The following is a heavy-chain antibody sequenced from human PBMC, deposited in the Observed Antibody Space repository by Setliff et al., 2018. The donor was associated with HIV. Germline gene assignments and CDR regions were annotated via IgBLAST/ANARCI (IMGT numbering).Heavy chain of an antibody. CDR2: ISSSSSYM. V-gene: IGHV3-21*01. J-gene: IGHJ3*02. CDR1: GFTFSSYN. CDR3: ARAPFPRLQGTVSDI. Sequence: NPGGSLRLSCAASGFTFSSYNMNWVRQAPGKGLEWVSCISSSSSYMYYADSVKGRFTISRDNGKNSLYLQMNSLRAEDTAVYYCARAPFPRLQGTVSDIWGPGTMVTVSS. D-gene: IGHD4-4*01.